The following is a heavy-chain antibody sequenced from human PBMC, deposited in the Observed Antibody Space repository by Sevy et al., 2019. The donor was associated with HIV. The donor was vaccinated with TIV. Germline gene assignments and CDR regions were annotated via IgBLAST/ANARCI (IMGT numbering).Heavy chain of an antibody. CDR3: ARVRDRYCSGGSCSKNWFDP. V-gene: IGHV1-8*01. J-gene: IGHJ5*02. CDR1: GYTFTSYD. CDR2: MNPNSGNT. Sequence: ASVKVSCEASGYTFTSYDINWVRQATGQGLEWMGWMNPNSGNTGYSQKFQGRVTMTRNTSISTAYMELSSLRSEDTAVYYCARVRDRYCSGGSCSKNWFDPWGQGTLVTVS. D-gene: IGHD2-15*01.